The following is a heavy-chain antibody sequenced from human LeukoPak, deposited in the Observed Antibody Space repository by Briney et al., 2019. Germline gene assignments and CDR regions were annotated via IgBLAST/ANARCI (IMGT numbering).Heavy chain of an antibody. D-gene: IGHD4-17*01. CDR2: VGGSGGST. Sequence: GGSLRLSCAVSGFTFSSYVMSWVRQAPGKGLEWVSAVGGSGGSTYYADSVKGRFTISRDNSKNTLYLQMNSLRAEDTAVYYCCDTVTMGYWGQGTLVTVSS. CDR3: CDTVTMGY. V-gene: IGHV3-23*01. J-gene: IGHJ4*02. CDR1: GFTFSSYV.